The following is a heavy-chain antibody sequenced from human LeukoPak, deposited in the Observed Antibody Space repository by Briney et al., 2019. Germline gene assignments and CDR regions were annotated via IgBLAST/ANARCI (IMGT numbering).Heavy chain of an antibody. J-gene: IGHJ6*02. D-gene: IGHD2-15*01. V-gene: IGHV4-30-4*01. CDR3: ARDEVVVVAARVYYYYGMDV. CDR2: IYYSGST. Sequence: SETRSLTCTVSGGSISSGDYYWSWIRQPPGKGLEWIGYIYYSGSTYYNPSFKSRVTISVDTSKNQFSLKLSSVTAADTAVYYCARDEVVVVAARVYYYYGMDVWGQGTTVTVSS. CDR1: GGSISSGDYY.